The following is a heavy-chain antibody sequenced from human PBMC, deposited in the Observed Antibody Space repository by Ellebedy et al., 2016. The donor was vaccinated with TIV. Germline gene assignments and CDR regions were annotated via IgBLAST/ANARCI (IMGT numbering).Heavy chain of an antibody. Sequence: GESLKISCAASGFGFSSYWMSWVRHLPGKGLEWVANIKPDGSETKYVDSVRGRFTISRDNAINTLYLQMTSLRAEDTAVYFCAKDYRWGQGILVTVSS. V-gene: IGHV3-7*03. CDR1: GFGFSSYW. CDR3: AKDYR. CDR2: IKPDGSET. J-gene: IGHJ4*02. D-gene: IGHD3-16*02.